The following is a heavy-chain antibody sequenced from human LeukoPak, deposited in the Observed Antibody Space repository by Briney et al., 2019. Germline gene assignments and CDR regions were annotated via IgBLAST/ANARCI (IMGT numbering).Heavy chain of an antibody. V-gene: IGHV3-53*01. D-gene: IGHD1-26*01. CDR3: ATVAKSGFDH. CDR1: GFTVSSNY. Sequence: GGSLRLSCAASGFTVSSNYMSWVRQAPGKGLEWVSVIYSGGGTYYADSVKGRFTISRDISKNTLYLQMNSLRAEDMAMCYCATVAKSGFDHWGQGTLVTVSS. J-gene: IGHJ4*02. CDR2: IYSGGGT.